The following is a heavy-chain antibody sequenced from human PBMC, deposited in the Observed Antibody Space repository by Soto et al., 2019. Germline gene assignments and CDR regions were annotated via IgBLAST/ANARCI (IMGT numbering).Heavy chain of an antibody. V-gene: IGHV3-23*01. D-gene: IGHD2-2*02. Sequence: EVQLLESGGGLVQPGGSLRLSCAASGFTFRSYAMSWVRQAPGKGLEWVSAISGSGGSTYYADSVKGRFTISRDNSKNTLYLQMNSLRAEDTAVYYCAKVKDIVVVPAAIQTDDAFDIWGQGTMVTVSS. CDR1: GFTFRSYA. J-gene: IGHJ3*02. CDR2: ISGSGGST. CDR3: AKVKDIVVVPAAIQTDDAFDI.